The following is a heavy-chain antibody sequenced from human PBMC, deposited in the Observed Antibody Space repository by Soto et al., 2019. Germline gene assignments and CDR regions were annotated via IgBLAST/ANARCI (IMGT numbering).Heavy chain of an antibody. J-gene: IGHJ4*02. CDR3: ARCPRPIYGDYGMSFHY. CDR1: GYTFPNYG. D-gene: IGHD4-17*01. V-gene: IGHV1-18*01. CDR2: NSAYNGYT. Sequence: QVQLVQSGAEVLKPGASVKVSCEASGYTFPNYGITWVRQAPGQGLEWMGWNSAYNGYTNSAQDFQGRVTMTTATSPLTASMELSKLRTDATALYFCARCPRPIYGDYGMSFHYWCPGALVTVSS.